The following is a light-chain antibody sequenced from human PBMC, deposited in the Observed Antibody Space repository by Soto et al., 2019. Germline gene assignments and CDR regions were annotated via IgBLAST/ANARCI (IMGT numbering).Light chain of an antibody. Sequence: SVLTQPPSGSGSPGQSVTISCTGSSGDVATYALVSWYQQHPGKAPKLMIYGVGKRPSGVPDRFSGSKSGNTASLTVSGLQAEDEADYFCSSYAGNNNYVFGTGTKVTVL. J-gene: IGLJ1*01. CDR3: SSYAGNNNYV. CDR2: GVG. V-gene: IGLV2-8*01. CDR1: SGDVATYAL.